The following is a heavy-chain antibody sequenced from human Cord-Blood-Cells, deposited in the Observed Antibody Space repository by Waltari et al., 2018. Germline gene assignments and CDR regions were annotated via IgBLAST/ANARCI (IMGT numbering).Heavy chain of an antibody. D-gene: IGHD2-2*01. CDR3: ARKYCSSTSCYDAFDI. CDR2: ISSSSSTI. CDR1: GFTFSSYR. Sequence: EVQLVESGGGLVQPGGSLRLSWAASGFTFSSYRMNWVRQSSGKGLEWVSYISSSSSTIYYADSVKGRFTISRDNAKNSLYLQMNSLRAEDTAVYYCARKYCSSTSCYDAFDIWGQGTMVTVSS. V-gene: IGHV3-48*01. J-gene: IGHJ3*02.